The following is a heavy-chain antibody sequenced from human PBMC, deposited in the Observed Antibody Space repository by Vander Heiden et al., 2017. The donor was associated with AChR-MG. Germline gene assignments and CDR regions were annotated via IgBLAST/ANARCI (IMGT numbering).Heavy chain of an antibody. CDR3: AKTYYDILTGHPWFDP. CDR2: ISYDGSNK. Sequence: QVQLVESGGGVVQPGRSLRLSCAASGFTFSSYGMHWVRQAPGKGLEWVAVISYDGSNKYYADSVKGRFTISRDNSKNTLYLQMNSLRAEDTAVYYCAKTYYDILTGHPWFDPWGQGTLVTVSS. V-gene: IGHV3-30*18. CDR1: GFTFSSYG. J-gene: IGHJ5*02. D-gene: IGHD3-9*01.